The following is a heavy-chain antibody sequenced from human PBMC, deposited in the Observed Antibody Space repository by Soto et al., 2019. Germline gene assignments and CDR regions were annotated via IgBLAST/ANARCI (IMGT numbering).Heavy chain of an antibody. D-gene: IGHD6-6*01. CDR2: IYSGGST. CDR1: VFTVSSNY. V-gene: IGHV3-66*01. CDR3: AREPSPGAFDI. Sequence: GGSLRLSCAASVFTVSSNYMSWVRQAPGKGLEWVSVIYSGGSTYYADSVKGRFTISRDNSKNTLYLQMNSLRAEDTAVYYCAREPSPGAFDIWGQETMVTVS. J-gene: IGHJ3*02.